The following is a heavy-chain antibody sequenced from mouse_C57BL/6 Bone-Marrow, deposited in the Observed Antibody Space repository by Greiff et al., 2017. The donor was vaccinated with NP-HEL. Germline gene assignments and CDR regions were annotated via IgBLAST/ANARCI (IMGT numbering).Heavy chain of an antibody. CDR1: GYTFTSYW. V-gene: IGHV1-50*01. CDR3: APYPPYFDY. Sequence: QVQLQQPGAELVKPGASVTLSCKASGYTFTSYWMQWVKQRPGQGLEWIGEIDPSDSYTNYNQKFKGKATLTVDTSSSTAYMQLRSLTSEDSAVYYCAPYPPYFDYWGQGTTLTVSS. J-gene: IGHJ2*01. CDR2: IDPSDSYT.